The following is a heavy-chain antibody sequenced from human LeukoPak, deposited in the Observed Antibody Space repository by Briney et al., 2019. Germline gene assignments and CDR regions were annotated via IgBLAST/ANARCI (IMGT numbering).Heavy chain of an antibody. V-gene: IGHV1-2*02. J-gene: IGHJ4*02. D-gene: IGHD3-10*01. CDR3: ARDRRRVLLWFGETGYFDY. CDR2: INPNRGGT. Sequence: ASVKVSCKASGYTFTGYYMHWVRQAPGQGLEWMGWINPNRGGTNYAQKFQGRVTMTRDTSISTAYMELSRLRSDDTAVYYCARDRRRVLLWFGETGYFDYWGQGTLVTVSS. CDR1: GYTFTGYY.